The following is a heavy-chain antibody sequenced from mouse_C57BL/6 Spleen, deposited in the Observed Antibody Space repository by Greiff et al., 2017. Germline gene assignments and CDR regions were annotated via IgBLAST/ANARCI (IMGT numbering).Heavy chain of an antibody. CDR1: GFTFTDYY. D-gene: IGHD1-1*01. J-gene: IGHJ2*01. CDR3: ARWGYYYGSTSYYFDY. CDR2: IRNKANGYTT. V-gene: IGHV7-3*01. Sequence: EVMLVESGGGLVQPGGSLSLSCAASGFTFTDYYMSWVRQPPGKALEWLGFIRNKANGYTTEYSASVKGRFTISRDNSQSILYLQMNALRAEDSATYYCARWGYYYGSTSYYFDYWGQGTTLTVSS.